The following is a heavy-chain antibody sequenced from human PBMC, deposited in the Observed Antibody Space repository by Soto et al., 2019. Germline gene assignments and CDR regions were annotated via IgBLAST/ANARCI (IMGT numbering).Heavy chain of an antibody. D-gene: IGHD4-17*01. CDR3: ARVNYGYYGGVYDY. CDR1: GFTVSSYL. V-gene: IGHV3-74*01. Sequence: EVQLVASGGGLVQPGGSLRLSCADSGFTVSSYLMHWVRQAPGKGLVWVSRINSDGSSTSFADSVKGRFTISRDNAKNTLYLQMNSLRAEDTAVYYCARVNYGYYGGVYDYWGQGTLVTVSS. J-gene: IGHJ4*02. CDR2: INSDGSST.